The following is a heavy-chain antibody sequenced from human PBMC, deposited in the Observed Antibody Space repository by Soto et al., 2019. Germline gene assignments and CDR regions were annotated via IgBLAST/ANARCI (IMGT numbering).Heavy chain of an antibody. CDR2: ISGSGGST. V-gene: IGHV3-23*01. CDR3: AKASYGDYDHYSYGMDV. D-gene: IGHD4-17*01. J-gene: IGHJ6*02. CDR1: GFTFSSYA. Sequence: EVQLLESGGGLVQPGGSLRLSCAASGFTFSSYAMSWVRQAPGKGLEWVSAISGSGGSTYYADSVKGRSTISRDNSKNTLYLQMNSLRAEDTAVYYCAKASYGDYDHYSYGMDVWGQGTTVTVSS.